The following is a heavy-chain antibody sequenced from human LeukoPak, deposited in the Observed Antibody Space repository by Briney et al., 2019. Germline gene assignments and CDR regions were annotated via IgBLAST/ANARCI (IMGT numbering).Heavy chain of an antibody. CDR1: GVSVTQFF. CDR3: ARHGSLTSSGYYVHHYMDV. V-gene: IGHV4-4*09. J-gene: IGHJ6*03. Sequence: KPSQTLSLTCSVSGVSVTQFFWSWIRQSPRMGLEWIGYISTSGSTNDNPSLDSRVTLSEDMAKNQVSLKLRSVTAADTGVYFCARHGSLTSSGYYVHHYMDVWGKGTTVTVSS. D-gene: IGHD3-22*01. CDR2: ISTSGST.